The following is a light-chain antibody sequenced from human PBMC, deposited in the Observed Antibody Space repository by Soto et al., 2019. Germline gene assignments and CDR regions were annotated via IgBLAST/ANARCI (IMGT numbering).Light chain of an antibody. CDR1: QSISNY. CDR3: QHYYTNSFT. CDR2: AAS. J-gene: IGKJ3*01. Sequence: DIQMTQSPSSLSASVGDRVTITCRTNQSISNYLNWYQQKPGIAPKLLIYAASSLQSGVPSRFTGSGSGTDFTLTISSLQPEDFANYYCQHYYTNSFTFGPGTKVEI. V-gene: IGKV1-39*01.